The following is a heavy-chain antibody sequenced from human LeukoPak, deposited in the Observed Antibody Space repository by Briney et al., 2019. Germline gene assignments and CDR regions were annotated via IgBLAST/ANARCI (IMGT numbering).Heavy chain of an antibody. CDR3: ARALNVLLWFGELDY. D-gene: IGHD3-10*01. CDR2: TFYSGNT. V-gene: IGHV4-59*02. J-gene: IGHJ4*02. CDR1: GFSVSNNY. Sequence: GSLRLSCAASGFSVSNNYMSWVRQAPGKGLEWIGYTFYSGNTDYNPSLKSRVTISVDTSKNQFFLRLTSVTTADTAVYYCARALNVLLWFGELDYWGRGALVTVSS.